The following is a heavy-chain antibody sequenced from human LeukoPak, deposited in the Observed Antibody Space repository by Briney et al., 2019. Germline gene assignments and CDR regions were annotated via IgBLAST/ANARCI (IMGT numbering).Heavy chain of an antibody. CDR2: INPRSGAS. Sequence: ASVKVSCKASGYAFTGYYIHWVRQAPGQGLEWMGWINPRSGASQYSQNFQGRVTMTRDTSMSTAYMELTRLKSDDTAVYYCAREPARTAPKSYYDSGRTAFDIWGQGTLVTVSS. CDR1: GYAFTGYY. D-gene: IGHD3-22*01. J-gene: IGHJ3*02. CDR3: AREPARTAPKSYYDSGRTAFDI. V-gene: IGHV1-2*02.